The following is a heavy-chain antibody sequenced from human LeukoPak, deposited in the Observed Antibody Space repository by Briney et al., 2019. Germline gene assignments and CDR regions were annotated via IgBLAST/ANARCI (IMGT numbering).Heavy chain of an antibody. J-gene: IGHJ4*02. D-gene: IGHD2-2*01. CDR3: ARMYCSSTSCYPNIPYYFDY. V-gene: IGHV4-59*08. Sequence: SETLSLTCTVSGGSISSYYWSWIRQPQGKGLEWIGYIYYSGSTNYNPSLKSRVTISVDTSKNQFSLKLSSVTAADTAVYYCARMYCSSTSCYPNIPYYFDYWGQGTLVTVSS. CDR2: IYYSGST. CDR1: GGSISSYY.